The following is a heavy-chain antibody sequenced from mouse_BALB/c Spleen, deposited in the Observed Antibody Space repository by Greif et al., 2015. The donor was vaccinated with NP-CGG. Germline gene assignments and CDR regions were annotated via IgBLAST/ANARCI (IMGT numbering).Heavy chain of an antibody. Sequence: VQLKESGAELAKPGASVKLSCTASGFNIKDTYMHWVKQRPEQGLEWIGRIDPANGNTKYDPKFQGKATITADTSSNTAYLQLSSLTSEDTAVYYCARYGNYVYFDVWGAGTTVTVSS. V-gene: IGHV14-3*02. D-gene: IGHD2-1*01. CDR2: IDPANGNT. CDR1: GFNIKDTY. J-gene: IGHJ1*01. CDR3: ARYGNYVYFDV.